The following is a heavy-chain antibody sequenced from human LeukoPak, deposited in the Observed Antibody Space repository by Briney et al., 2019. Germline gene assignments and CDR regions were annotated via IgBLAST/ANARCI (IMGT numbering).Heavy chain of an antibody. CDR3: VGLRGNSDKSDYYYFYDY. V-gene: IGHV3-21*06. D-gene: IGHD3-22*01. Sequence: GGSLRLSCAASGLTFSDYSMNWVRQAPGKGLEWVSSINPTSSTIYYAYAVKGGFTISRNNARSSLFLQTTSLTAEDTAVYYCVGLRGNSDKSDYYYFYDYWGQGILVTVSS. CDR2: INPTSSTI. CDR1: GLTFSDYS. J-gene: IGHJ4*02.